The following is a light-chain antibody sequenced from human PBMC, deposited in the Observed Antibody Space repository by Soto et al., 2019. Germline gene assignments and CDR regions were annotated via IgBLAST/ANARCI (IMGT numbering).Light chain of an antibody. CDR3: SSHTSSSPFV. J-gene: IGLJ1*01. Sequence: QSALTQPASVSGSPGQSITISCTGTSSDVGGYNYVSWYQQHPGKAPKLMIYDVSNRPSGVSNRFSGSKSGTTASLTISGLQAEDEADYYCSSHTSSSPFVFGTGTKVTVL. CDR2: DVS. CDR1: SSDVGGYNY. V-gene: IGLV2-14*01.